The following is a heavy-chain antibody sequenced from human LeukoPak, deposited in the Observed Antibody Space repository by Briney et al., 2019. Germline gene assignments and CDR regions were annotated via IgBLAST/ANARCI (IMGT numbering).Heavy chain of an antibody. CDR3: GRAVHHLFYSDSSGYYGDAFDV. J-gene: IGHJ3*01. CDR1: GFSVRTN. Sequence: GGSLRLSCAASGFSVRTNMSWVRQAPGKGLEWVSVIYSGGTIRYADSVKGRFTISRDNSRDTLHLQMNSLRVDDTAEYYGGRAVHHLFYSDSSGYYGDAFDVWGQGTVVTVSS. D-gene: IGHD3-22*01. V-gene: IGHV3-53*01. CDR2: IYSGGTI.